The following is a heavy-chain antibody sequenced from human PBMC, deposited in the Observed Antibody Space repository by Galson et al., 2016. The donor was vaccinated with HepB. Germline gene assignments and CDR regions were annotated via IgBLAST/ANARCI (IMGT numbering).Heavy chain of an antibody. D-gene: IGHD2-2*01. J-gene: IGHJ5*01. Sequence: SLRLSCAASGLTFSSYAMSWVRQAPGRGLEWVSTISGSATSTYYADSVRGRFTISRDNSKNTLYLQMNSLRAEDTAVYYCVNRCYSSSWYDSWGQGTLVTVSS. V-gene: IGHV3-23*01. CDR3: VNRCYSSSWYDS. CDR1: GLTFSSYA. CDR2: ISGSATST.